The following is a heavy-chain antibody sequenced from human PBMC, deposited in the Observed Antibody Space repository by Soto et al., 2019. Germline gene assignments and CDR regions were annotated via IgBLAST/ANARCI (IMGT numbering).Heavy chain of an antibody. CDR3: VSPGYDKNSVTYHFAY. Sequence: GGSLRLSCAASGFIFSDYYMSWIRQAPGKGLEWVSYISSSSSYTNYADAVKGRFTISRDNTKNSLDLQMNSLRADDTAVYYCVSPGYDKNSVTYHFAYWGQGTLVPVS. J-gene: IGHJ4*02. CDR2: ISSSSSYT. V-gene: IGHV3-11*03. D-gene: IGHD3-9*01. CDR1: GFIFSDYY.